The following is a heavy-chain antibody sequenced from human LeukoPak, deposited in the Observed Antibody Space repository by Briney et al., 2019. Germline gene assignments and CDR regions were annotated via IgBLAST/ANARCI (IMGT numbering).Heavy chain of an antibody. Sequence: ASVKVSCKASVYTFTNFYIHWVRQAPGQGLEWMGWMYPNSGDTRYAREFQDRVTMTRDTSLSTAYMELSRLRSDDTAVYFCARRPINFIMTNCYVDYWGQGTLGTVSS. J-gene: IGHJ4*02. D-gene: IGHD3-16*01. V-gene: IGHV1-2*02. CDR1: VYTFTNFY. CDR2: MYPNSGDT. CDR3: ARRPINFIMTNCYVDY.